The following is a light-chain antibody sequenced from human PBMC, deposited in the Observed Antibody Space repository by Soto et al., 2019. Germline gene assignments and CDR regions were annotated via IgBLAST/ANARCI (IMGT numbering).Light chain of an antibody. CDR1: SSDVGGYNY. CDR2: EVY. Sequence: QSALTQPPSASGSPGQSVTISCTGTSSDVGGYNYVSWYQQHPGKAPKLIIYEVYKRPSGVPDRFSGSKSDNTAALTVSGLQAEDEADYYCSSYVGTNSYVFGTGTKVTVL. J-gene: IGLJ1*01. V-gene: IGLV2-8*01. CDR3: SSYVGTNSYV.